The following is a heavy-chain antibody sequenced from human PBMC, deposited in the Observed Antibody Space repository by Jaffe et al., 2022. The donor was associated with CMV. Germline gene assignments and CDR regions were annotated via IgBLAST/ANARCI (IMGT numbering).Heavy chain of an antibody. CDR2: IRSKANSYAT. CDR1: GFTFSGSA. CDR3: TRLSVEYDILTGSQTMVIFDY. D-gene: IGHD3-9*01. V-gene: IGHV3-73*02. J-gene: IGHJ4*02. Sequence: EVQLVESGGGLVQPGGSLKLSCAASGFTFSGSAMHWVRQASGKGLEWVGRIRSKANSYATAYAASVKGRFTISRDDSKNTAYLQMNSLKTEDTAVYYCTRLSVEYDILTGSQTMVIFDYWGQGTLVTVSS.